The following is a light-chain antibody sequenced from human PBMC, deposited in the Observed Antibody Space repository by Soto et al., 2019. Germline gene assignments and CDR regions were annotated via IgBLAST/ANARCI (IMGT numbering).Light chain of an antibody. CDR2: SYD. J-gene: IGLJ1*01. CDR3: AAWDASLDGYV. V-gene: IGLV1-44*01. Sequence: VLTPPPSASGTPGQRVTISCSTSSSNLGDNTVNWYQHVPGTAPKLLIYSYDQRPSGVPDRFSGSKSGTSASLAISGLQSEDEADYYCAAWDASLDGYVFGTGTKVTVL. CDR1: SSNLGDNT.